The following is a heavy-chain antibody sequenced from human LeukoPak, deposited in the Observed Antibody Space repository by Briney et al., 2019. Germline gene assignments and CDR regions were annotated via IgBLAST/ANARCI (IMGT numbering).Heavy chain of an antibody. CDR2: ISAYNGNT. Sequence: GASVKVSCKASGYTFTSYGISWVRQAPGQGLEWMGWISAYNGNTNYAQKLQGRVTMTTDTSTSTAYMELRSLRSDDTAVYYCARDPNDFWSGGPPDAFDIWGQGTMVTVSS. V-gene: IGHV1-18*01. CDR3: ARDPNDFWSGGPPDAFDI. D-gene: IGHD3-3*01. CDR1: GYTFTSYG. J-gene: IGHJ3*02.